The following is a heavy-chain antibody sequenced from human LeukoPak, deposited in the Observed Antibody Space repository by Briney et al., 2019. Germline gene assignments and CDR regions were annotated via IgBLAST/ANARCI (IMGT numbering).Heavy chain of an antibody. CDR1: GFIFSDYY. J-gene: IGHJ2*01. Sequence: GGSLRLSCAASGFIFSDYYMTWVRQAPGKGLEWVSFISYTRSTIYYADSVKGRFTISRDNDQNSLYLQMNGLTVEDAAVYYCARGRVAAAGTKWYFDLWGRGSLVTVSS. CDR3: ARGRVAAAGTKWYFDL. D-gene: IGHD6-13*01. V-gene: IGHV3-11*01. CDR2: ISYTRSTI.